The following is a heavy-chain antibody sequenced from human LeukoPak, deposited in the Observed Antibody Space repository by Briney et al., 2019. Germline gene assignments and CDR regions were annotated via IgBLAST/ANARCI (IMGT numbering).Heavy chain of an antibody. CDR1: GGSFSGYY. CDR3: ARFWSGVDYLDY. J-gene: IGHJ4*02. V-gene: IGHV4-34*01. D-gene: IGHD2-8*01. Sequence: SETLSLTCAVYGGSFSGYYWSWIRQPPGKGLEWIGEVNHSGSTNYNPSLKSRVTISVDTSKNQFSLKLTSVTAADTAVYYCARFWSGVDYLDYWGQGTLVTVSS. CDR2: VNHSGST.